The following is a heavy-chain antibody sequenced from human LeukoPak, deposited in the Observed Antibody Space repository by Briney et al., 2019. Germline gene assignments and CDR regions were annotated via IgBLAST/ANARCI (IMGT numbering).Heavy chain of an antibody. Sequence: PGGSLRLSCAASGFTFGSYGMHWVRQAPGKGLEWVTFIRSDGSDKYYADSVKGRFTISRDNSKNTLYLQMNSLRAEDTAVYYCARDTYYYGSGSYLPFDYWGQGTLVTVSS. CDR1: GFTFGSYG. J-gene: IGHJ4*02. V-gene: IGHV3-30*02. CDR3: ARDTYYYGSGSYLPFDY. D-gene: IGHD3-10*01. CDR2: IRSDGSDK.